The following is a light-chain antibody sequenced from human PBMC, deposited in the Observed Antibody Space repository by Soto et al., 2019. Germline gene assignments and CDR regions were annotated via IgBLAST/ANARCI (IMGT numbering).Light chain of an antibody. CDR2: EVN. J-gene: IGLJ2*01. CDR1: SSDVGAYNY. V-gene: IGLV2-8*01. CDR3: SSYAGSNPVV. Sequence: QSVLTQPPSASGSPGQSVTISCTGTSSDVGAYNYVSWYQQHPGKAPKLMVFEVNKRPSGVPDRFSGSKSGNTASLTVSGLQAEDEADYYCSSYAGSNPVVFGGGTKLTVL.